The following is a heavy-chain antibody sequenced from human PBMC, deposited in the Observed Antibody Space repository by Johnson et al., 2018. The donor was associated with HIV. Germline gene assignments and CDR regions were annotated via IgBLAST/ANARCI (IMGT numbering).Heavy chain of an antibody. CDR1: GFTFSDYY. CDR3: ARDWPFSWRLPFRSGEVDAFDI. CDR2: IGTSDSTI. Sequence: QVQLVESGGGLVNPGGSLRLSCITSGFTFSDYYMSWVRHSPGRGLECVSYIGTSDSTIYYADSVKGRFTISRDNAKNSLYLKMNSLRAEDTAVYYCARDWPFSWRLPFRSGEVDAFDIWGQGTMVTVSS. J-gene: IGHJ3*02. V-gene: IGHV3-11*04. D-gene: IGHD4-11*01.